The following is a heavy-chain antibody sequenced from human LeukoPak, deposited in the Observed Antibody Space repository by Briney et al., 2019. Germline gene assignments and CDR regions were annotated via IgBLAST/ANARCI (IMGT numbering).Heavy chain of an antibody. CDR1: RFTFSSYA. J-gene: IGHJ5*02. D-gene: IGHD3-10*01. Sequence: GGSLRLSCAASRFTFSSYAMGWVRQAPGKGLEWVANIKQDGSEKYYVDSVKGRFTISRDNAKNSLYLQMNSLRAEDTAVYYCARVLHGAGTYYNIAMRRFDWFDPWGQGTLVTVTS. CDR3: ARVLHGAGTYYNIAMRRFDWFDP. V-gene: IGHV3-7*01. CDR2: IKQDGSEK.